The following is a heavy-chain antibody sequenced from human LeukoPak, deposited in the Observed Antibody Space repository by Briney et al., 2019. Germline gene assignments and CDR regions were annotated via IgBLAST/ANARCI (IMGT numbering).Heavy chain of an antibody. Sequence: PGGSLRLSCAASGFTFSSYSMNWVRQAPGKGLEWVSSISSSSYIYYADSVKGRFTISRDNAKNSLYLQMSSLRAEDTAVYYCAIRPYDSSGYSQYWGQGTLVTVSS. J-gene: IGHJ4*02. CDR3: AIRPYDSSGYSQY. CDR2: ISSSSYI. CDR1: GFTFSSYS. D-gene: IGHD3-22*01. V-gene: IGHV3-21*01.